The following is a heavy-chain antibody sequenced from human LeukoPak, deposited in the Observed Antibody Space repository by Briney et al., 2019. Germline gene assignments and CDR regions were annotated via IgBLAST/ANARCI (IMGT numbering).Heavy chain of an antibody. CDR2: ISGSGGST. V-gene: IGHV3-23*01. D-gene: IGHD2-15*01. Sequence: GGSLRLSCAASGFTFSSYAMSWVRQAPGKGLEWVSAISGSGGSTYYADSVKGRFTISRDNSKNTLYLQMNSLRAEDTAVYYCAKAPGVVVAATTIFDYWGQGTLVTVPS. J-gene: IGHJ4*02. CDR1: GFTFSSYA. CDR3: AKAPGVVVAATTIFDY.